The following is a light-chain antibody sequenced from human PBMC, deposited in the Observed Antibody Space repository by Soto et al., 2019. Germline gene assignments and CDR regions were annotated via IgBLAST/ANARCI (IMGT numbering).Light chain of an antibody. CDR1: QSVSGN. Sequence: EIVMTQSPATLSVSPGERATLSCGASQSVSGNLAWYQQKPGQAPRLLIYGASTRATGIPARFSGSGSGTEFTLTISSLQSEDFAVYYCKQYNNWPPAFGQGTKVEIK. J-gene: IGKJ1*01. CDR3: KQYNNWPPA. V-gene: IGKV3-15*01. CDR2: GAS.